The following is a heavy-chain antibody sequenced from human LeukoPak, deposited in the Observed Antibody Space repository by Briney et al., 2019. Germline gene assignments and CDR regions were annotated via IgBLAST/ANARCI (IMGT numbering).Heavy chain of an antibody. V-gene: IGHV3-23*01. Sequence: PGGSLRLSCAASGFTFSSYAMSWVRQAPGKGLEWVPAISGSGGSTYYADSVKGRFTISRDNSKNTLYLQMNSLRAEDTAVYYCAKDLLEWPHYFDYWGQGTLVTVSS. CDR1: GFTFSSYA. D-gene: IGHD3-3*01. CDR3: AKDLLEWPHYFDY. CDR2: ISGSGGST. J-gene: IGHJ4*02.